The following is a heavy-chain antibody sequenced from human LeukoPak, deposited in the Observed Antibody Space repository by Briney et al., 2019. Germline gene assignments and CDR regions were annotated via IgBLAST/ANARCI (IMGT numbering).Heavy chain of an antibody. J-gene: IGHJ6*03. V-gene: IGHV1-46*01. CDR2: INPSGGST. Sequence: ASVKVSCKASGYTFTSYGISWVRQAPGQGLEWMGIINPSGGSTSYAQKFQGRVTMTRDMSTSTAYMELRSLRSDDTAVYYCARDIAVAEYYYYYMDVWGKGTTVTISS. D-gene: IGHD6-19*01. CDR3: ARDIAVAEYYYYYMDV. CDR1: GYTFTSYG.